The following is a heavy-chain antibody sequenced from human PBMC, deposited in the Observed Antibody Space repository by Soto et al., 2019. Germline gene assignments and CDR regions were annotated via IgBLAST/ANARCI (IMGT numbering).Heavy chain of an antibody. CDR1: GGSISSGDSY. D-gene: IGHD3-22*01. V-gene: IGHV4-30-4*01. CDR3: AREPVYYDSSGYRYFDY. CDR2: IYYSGST. Sequence: PSETLSLTCTVSGGSISSGDSYWSWIRQPPGKGLEWIGYIYYSGSTYYNPSLKSRVTISVDTSKNQFSLKLSSVTAADTAVYYCAREPVYYDSSGYRYFDYWGQGTLVTVSS. J-gene: IGHJ4*02.